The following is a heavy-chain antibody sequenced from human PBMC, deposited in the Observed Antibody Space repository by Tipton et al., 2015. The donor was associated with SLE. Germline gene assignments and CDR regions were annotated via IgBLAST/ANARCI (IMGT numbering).Heavy chain of an antibody. D-gene: IGHD3-9*01. Sequence: TLSLTCTVSGGSINNYQWGWIRQPAGKGLEWIGRIYSDGVTNYNPSLKSRVSMSIDMSKNQFSLNLNSVTAADTAVYYCARDEVASWLFLWGQGTLVTVSS. J-gene: IGHJ4*02. CDR2: IYSDGVT. CDR1: GGSINNYQ. CDR3: ARDEVASWLFL. V-gene: IGHV4-4*07.